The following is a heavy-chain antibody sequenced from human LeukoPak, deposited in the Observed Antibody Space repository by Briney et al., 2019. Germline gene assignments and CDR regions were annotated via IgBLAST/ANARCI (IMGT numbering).Heavy chain of an antibody. CDR3: ARENSGSYREFDY. CDR1: GGSISSYY. V-gene: IGHV4-4*07. D-gene: IGHD1-26*01. Sequence: ASETLSLTCTVSGGSISSYYWSWIRQPAGKGLDWSGRIYTSGSTNYNASLKSRVSMSVDTSKNQFSLKLSSVTAADTAVFYCARENSGSYREFDYWGQGTLVTVSS. J-gene: IGHJ4*02. CDR2: IYTSGST.